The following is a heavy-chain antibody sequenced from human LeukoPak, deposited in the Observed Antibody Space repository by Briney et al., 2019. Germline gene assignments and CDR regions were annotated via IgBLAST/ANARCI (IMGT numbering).Heavy chain of an antibody. Sequence: GGSLRLSCATSGFNFNTKWMTWVRQAPGKGLEWVSNINQDGSEKYHADSVKGRFIISRDNAKRSLFLEMNSLRAEDTAGDYCAGPPSVFWGQGTLVAVSS. CDR1: GFNFNTKW. D-gene: IGHD5/OR15-5a*01. J-gene: IGHJ4*02. CDR2: INQDGSEK. CDR3: AGPPSVF. V-gene: IGHV3-7*01.